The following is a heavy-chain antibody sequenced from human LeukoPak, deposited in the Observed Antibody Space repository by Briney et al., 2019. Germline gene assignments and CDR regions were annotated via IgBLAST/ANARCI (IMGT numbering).Heavy chain of an antibody. CDR2: IYYSGGTT. Sequence: SETLSLTCTVSGGSISSSNCFWGWIRQPPGKGLEWIGTIYYSGGTTYYNPSLESRVTISVDTSKNQFSLKLTSVTAADTAVYYCARQDSGNYFPILDYWGQGTLVTVSS. J-gene: IGHJ4*02. V-gene: IGHV4-39*01. CDR1: GGSISSSNCF. D-gene: IGHD1-26*01. CDR3: ARQDSGNYFPILDY.